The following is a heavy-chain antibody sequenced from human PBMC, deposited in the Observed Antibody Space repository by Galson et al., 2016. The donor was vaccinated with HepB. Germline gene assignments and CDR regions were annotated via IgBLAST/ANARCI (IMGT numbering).Heavy chain of an antibody. J-gene: IGHJ4*02. CDR2: IYSGGST. V-gene: IGHV3-53*01. CDR3: AKGLYGDYSYFDD. D-gene: IGHD4-17*01. CDR1: GFTVSSNY. Sequence: SLRLSCAASGFTVSSNYMTWVRQAPGKGLEWVSVIYSGGSTFYADSVKGRFTISRDNSKNTLYLQMNSLRAEDTAVYYCAKGLYGDYSYFDDWGQGTLVTVSS.